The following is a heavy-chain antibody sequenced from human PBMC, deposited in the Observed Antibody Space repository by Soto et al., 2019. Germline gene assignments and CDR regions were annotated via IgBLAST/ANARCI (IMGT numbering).Heavy chain of an antibody. Sequence: SETLSLTCAVYGGSFSGYYWSWIRRPPGKGLEWIGEINHSGSTNYNPSLKSRVTISVDTSKNQFSLKLSSVTAADTAVYYCARGATRTVVVVAARVGWFDPWGQGTLVTVSS. J-gene: IGHJ5*02. CDR1: GGSFSGYY. D-gene: IGHD2-15*01. CDR2: INHSGST. CDR3: ARGATRTVVVVAARVGWFDP. V-gene: IGHV4-34*01.